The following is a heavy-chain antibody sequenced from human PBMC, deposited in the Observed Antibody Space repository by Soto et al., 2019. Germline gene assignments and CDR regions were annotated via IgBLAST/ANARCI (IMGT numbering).Heavy chain of an antibody. V-gene: IGHV3-21*01. CDR1: GFTFSSYS. J-gene: IGHJ3*02. CDR2: ISSSSSYI. D-gene: IGHD1-26*01. Sequence: GGSLRLSCAASGFTFSSYSMNWVRQAPGKGLEWVSSISSSSSYIYYADSVKGRFTISRDNAKNSLYLQMNSLRAEDAAVYYCAREFRPTGSRAAFDIWGQGTMVTVSS. CDR3: AREFRPTGSRAAFDI.